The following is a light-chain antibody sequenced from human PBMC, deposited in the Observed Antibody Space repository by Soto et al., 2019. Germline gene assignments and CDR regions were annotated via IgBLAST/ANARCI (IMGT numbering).Light chain of an antibody. CDR3: SSYTSSSTLGVV. J-gene: IGLJ2*01. Sequence: QSALTQPASVSGSPGQSITISCTGTSSDVGGYNYVSWYQQHPGKAPKLMIYDVSNRPSGVSNRFSGSKSGNTASLTISGLQAEDEADYSCSSYTSSSTLGVVFGGGTKLTV. V-gene: IGLV2-14*01. CDR1: SSDVGGYNY. CDR2: DVS.